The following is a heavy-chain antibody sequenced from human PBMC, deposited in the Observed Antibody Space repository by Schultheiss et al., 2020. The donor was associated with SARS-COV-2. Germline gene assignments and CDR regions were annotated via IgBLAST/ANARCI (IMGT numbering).Heavy chain of an antibody. CDR3: ARGPVEGRFYFDY. CDR1: GGSISSGGYY. J-gene: IGHJ4*02. Sequence: SETLSLTCTVSGGSISSGGYYWSWIRQHPGKGLEWIGYIYHSGSTNYNPSLKSRVTISVDTSKNQFSLKLSSVTAADTAVYYCARGPVEGRFYFDYWGQGTLVTVSS. V-gene: IGHV4-61*08. CDR2: IYHSGST.